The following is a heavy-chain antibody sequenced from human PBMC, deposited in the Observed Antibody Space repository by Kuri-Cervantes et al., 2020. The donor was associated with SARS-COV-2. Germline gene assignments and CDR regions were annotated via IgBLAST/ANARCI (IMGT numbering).Heavy chain of an antibody. J-gene: IGHJ4*02. V-gene: IGHV4-39*01. CDR2: IYPSGHS. D-gene: IGHD3-10*01. CDR3: ARLEPTMVRIAGDGGGFDY. CDR1: GASIRSASYF. Sequence: SETLSLTCTVSGASIRSASYFWAWIRQPPGKGLEWIGSIYPSGHSYYNPSLKTPVTISFDTPKNQFSLKLSSVTAADTAVYYCARLEPTMVRIAGDGGGFDYWGQGTLVTVSS.